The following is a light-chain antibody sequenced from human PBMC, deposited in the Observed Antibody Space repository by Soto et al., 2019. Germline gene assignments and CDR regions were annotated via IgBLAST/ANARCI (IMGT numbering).Light chain of an antibody. CDR2: ENN. Sequence: QSALTQPPSVSAAPGQKVTISCSGSSSNIGNNYVSWYQQLPGTAPKLLIYENNKRPSGIPDRFSGSKSGTSATLGITGLQTGDEADYYCGTWDSSLSAYVFGTGTKLTV. J-gene: IGLJ1*01. CDR1: SSNIGNNY. V-gene: IGLV1-51*02. CDR3: GTWDSSLSAYV.